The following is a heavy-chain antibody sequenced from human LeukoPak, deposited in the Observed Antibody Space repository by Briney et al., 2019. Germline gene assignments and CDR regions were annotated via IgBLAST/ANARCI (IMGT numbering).Heavy chain of an antibody. V-gene: IGHV4-38-2*01. CDR1: GSSISSGHY. J-gene: IGHJ3*02. D-gene: IGHD6-13*01. CDR2: IYNSGST. Sequence: PSETLSLTCAVSGSSISSGHYWGWIRQPPGKGLEWIGSIYNSGSTYYNPSLRSRVTISVDTSKNQFSLKLSSVTAADTAVYYCARNNTRTVSRGSSRRRANAFDIWSQGTMVTVSS. CDR3: ARNNTRTVSRGSSRRRANAFDI.